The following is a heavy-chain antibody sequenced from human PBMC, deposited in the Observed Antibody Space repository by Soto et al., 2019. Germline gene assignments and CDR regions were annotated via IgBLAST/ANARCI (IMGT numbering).Heavy chain of an antibody. D-gene: IGHD6-13*01. CDR3: AIPLPKQQLVRGAFDH. CDR1: VGTFRNYA. V-gene: IGHV1-69*01. CDR2: SIPVFGTA. J-gene: IGHJ4*02. Sequence: QVQLVQSGAEVKKPGSSVKLSCKTSVGTFRNYAINWVRQAPGQGLEWMVGSIPVFGTANYAQTFQGRFTITADESTSTAYMELSSLRSEDTAVYYCAIPLPKQQLVRGAFDHWGQGTLVTVAS.